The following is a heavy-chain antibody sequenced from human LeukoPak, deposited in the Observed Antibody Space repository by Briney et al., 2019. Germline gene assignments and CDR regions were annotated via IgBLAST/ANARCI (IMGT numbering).Heavy chain of an antibody. CDR2: LRGNGDT. CDR3: AKASWVSNVDAVL. V-gene: IGHV3-23*01. D-gene: IGHD1-1*01. J-gene: IGHJ4*02. CDR1: GFTFSTYA. Sequence: GGSLRLSCVASGFTFSTYAMSWVREAPARGLEWVSSLRGNGDTFYAESVKGRFTLSRDGSRNMVFLHLNKLRVEDTAIYYCAKASWVSNVDAVLWGQGTVVTVSS.